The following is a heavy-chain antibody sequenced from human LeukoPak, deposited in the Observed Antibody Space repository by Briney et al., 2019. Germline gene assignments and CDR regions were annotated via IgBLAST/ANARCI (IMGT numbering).Heavy chain of an antibody. J-gene: IGHJ4*02. D-gene: IGHD3-22*01. CDR1: GGSISSGSYY. CDR3: ATIGGSDYYDSKRALDY. V-gene: IGHV4-61*02. CDR2: IYTSGST. Sequence: SQTLSLTCTVSGGSISSGSYYWSWIRQPAGKGLEWIGRIYTSGSTNYNPSLKSRVTISVDTSKNQFSLKLSSVTAADTAVYYCATIGGSDYYDSKRALDYWGQGTLVTVSS.